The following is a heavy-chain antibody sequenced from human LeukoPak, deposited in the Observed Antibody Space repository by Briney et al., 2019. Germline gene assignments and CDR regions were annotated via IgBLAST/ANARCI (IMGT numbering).Heavy chain of an antibody. J-gene: IGHJ4*02. CDR2: ISYDGSNK. CDR1: GFTFSSYG. V-gene: IGHV3-30*03. CDR3: ARGWELGDF. D-gene: IGHD1-26*01. Sequence: GGSLRLSCAASGFTFSSYGMHWVRQAPGKGLEWVASISYDGSNKYYADSVKGRFTISTDNSKDTLYLQMNSLRAEDTAVYYCARGWELGDFWGQGTLVTVSS.